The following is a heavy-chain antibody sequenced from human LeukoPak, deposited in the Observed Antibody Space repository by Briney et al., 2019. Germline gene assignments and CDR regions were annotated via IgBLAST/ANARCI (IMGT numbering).Heavy chain of an antibody. D-gene: IGHD6-13*01. Sequence: ASVKVSCKASGYTFTGYYMHWVRQAPGQGLEWMGWISAYNGNTNYAQKLQGRVTMTTDTSTSTAYMELRSLRSDDTAVYYCAHQEPNSWYIGGCDPWCQGTMVTVYS. V-gene: IGHV1-18*04. CDR2: ISAYNGNT. CDR3: AHQEPNSWYIGGCDP. CDR1: GYTFTGYY. J-gene: IGHJ5*02.